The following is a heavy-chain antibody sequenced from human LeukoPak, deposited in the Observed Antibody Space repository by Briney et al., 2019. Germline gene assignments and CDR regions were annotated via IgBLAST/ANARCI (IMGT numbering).Heavy chain of an antibody. CDR3: ARHMLRRGGFAEFDY. V-gene: IGHV4-39*01. D-gene: IGHD3-10*01. J-gene: IGHJ4*02. Sequence: SETLSLTCTVSGVSISSSSYYWVWIRQPPGKGLEWIGSIYYSGSTYYNPSLKSRVTISVDTSKSQFSPKLTSVTAADTAVYYCARHMLRRGGFAEFDYWGQGTLVTVSS. CDR1: GVSISSSSYY. CDR2: IYYSGST.